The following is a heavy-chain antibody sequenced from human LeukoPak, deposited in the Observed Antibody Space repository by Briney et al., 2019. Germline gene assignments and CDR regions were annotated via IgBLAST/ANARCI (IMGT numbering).Heavy chain of an antibody. CDR3: AKVKKQQLVSYYFDY. CDR1: GFTFSSYS. D-gene: IGHD6-13*01. J-gene: IGHJ4*02. CDR2: ISGSGGST. V-gene: IGHV3-23*01. Sequence: GGSLRLSCAASGFTFSSYSMNWVRQAPGKGLEWVSAISGSGGSTYYADSVKGRFTISRDNSKNTLYLQMNSLRAEDTAVYYCAKVKKQQLVSYYFDYWGQGTLVTVSS.